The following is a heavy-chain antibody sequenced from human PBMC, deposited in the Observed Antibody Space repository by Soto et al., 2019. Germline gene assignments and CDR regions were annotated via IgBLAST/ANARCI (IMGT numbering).Heavy chain of an antibody. J-gene: IGHJ3*02. CDR3: AKGDCSGGSCYFSAFDI. V-gene: IGHV3-30*18. CDR2: ISYDGTNN. D-gene: IGHD2-15*01. Sequence: LRLSCAASGFAFSGYGMHWVRQAPGKGLEWVAVISYDGTNNYYTESVKGRFTISRDNSKNTLFLQMNSLRAEDTAVYFCAKGDCSGGSCYFSAFDIWGQGTMVTVSS. CDR1: GFAFSGYG.